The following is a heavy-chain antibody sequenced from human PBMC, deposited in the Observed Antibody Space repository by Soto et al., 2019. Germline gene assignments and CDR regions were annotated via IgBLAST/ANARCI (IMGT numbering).Heavy chain of an antibody. CDR3: AKDHGSDSSGYYWKGLNIYYYYYGMDV. Sequence: GGSLRLSCAASGFTFSSYGMHWVRQAPGKGLEWVAVISYDGSNKYYADSVKGRFTISRDNSKNTLYLQMNSLRAEDTAVYYCAKDHGSDSSGYYWKGLNIYYYYYGMDVWGQGTTVTVSS. CDR2: ISYDGSNK. D-gene: IGHD3-22*01. V-gene: IGHV3-30*18. CDR1: GFTFSSYG. J-gene: IGHJ6*02.